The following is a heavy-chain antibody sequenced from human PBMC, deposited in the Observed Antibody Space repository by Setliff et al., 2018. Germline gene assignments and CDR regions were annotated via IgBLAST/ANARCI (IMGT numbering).Heavy chain of an antibody. Sequence: SETLSLTCAASGGSFSDYYWTWIRQPPGKGLEWIGEINHSGSTNYNPSLKSRVTVSVDTSKNQFSLNLRSDDTAMYFCARVSLPAAIVRFDSWGQGTLVTVSS. CDR1: GGSFSDYY. D-gene: IGHD2-2*01. V-gene: IGHV4-34*01. CDR2: INHSGST. J-gene: IGHJ5*01. CDR3: ARVSLPAAIVRFDS.